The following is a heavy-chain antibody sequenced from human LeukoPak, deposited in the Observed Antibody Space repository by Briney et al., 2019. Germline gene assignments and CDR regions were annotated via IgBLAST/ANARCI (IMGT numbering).Heavy chain of an antibody. J-gene: IGHJ5*02. CDR3: AKNGEVLSWFDP. D-gene: IGHD3-10*01. Sequence: GGSLRLSCAASGFPFSIYWMTWVRQAPGRGLEWVSAISASGDRTYYADSVKGRFTISRDNSKDTLYLQMNSLRAEDTAVYSCAKNGEVLSWFDPWGQGTLVTVSS. CDR2: ISASGDRT. V-gene: IGHV3-23*01. CDR1: GFPFSIYW.